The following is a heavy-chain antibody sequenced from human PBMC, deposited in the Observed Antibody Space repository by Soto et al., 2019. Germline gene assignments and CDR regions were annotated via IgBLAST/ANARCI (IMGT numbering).Heavy chain of an antibody. CDR1: GGSVSSGSYY. CDR3: AREASSGYPPWGGYYYVMDV. J-gene: IGHJ6*02. D-gene: IGHD3-22*01. V-gene: IGHV4-61*01. Sequence: PSETLSLTCTVSGGSVSSGSYYWSWIRQHPGKGLEWIGYIYCSGSTNYNPSLKSRVTISVDTSKNQFSLKLSSVTAADTAVYYCAREASSGYPPWGGYYYVMDVWGQGTTVTVSS. CDR2: IYCSGST.